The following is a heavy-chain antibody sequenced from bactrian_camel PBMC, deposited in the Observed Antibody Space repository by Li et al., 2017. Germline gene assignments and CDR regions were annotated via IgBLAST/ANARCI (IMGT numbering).Heavy chain of an antibody. CDR3: VRQRYSDYVDY. Sequence: LRLSCAASGYTYSSNYMGWFRQAPGKEREGVSCILRSGSSTYYADFVRGRFTISRDDAKNTIYLQMNSLKPEDTAVYYCVRQRYSDYVDYWGQGTQVTVS. D-gene: IGHD4*01. J-gene: IGHJ4*01. CDR2: ILRSGSST. CDR1: GYTYSSNY. V-gene: IGHV3S40*01.